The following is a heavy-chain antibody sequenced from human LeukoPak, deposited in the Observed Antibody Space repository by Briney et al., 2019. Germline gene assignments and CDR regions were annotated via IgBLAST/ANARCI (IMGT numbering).Heavy chain of an antibody. V-gene: IGHV4-59*08. Sequence: SETLSPTCTVSGGSISSYYWSWIRQPPGKGLEWIGYIYYSGSTNYNPSLKSRVTISVDTSKNQFSLKLSSVTAADTAVYYCARRLDWFDPWGQGTLVTVSS. J-gene: IGHJ5*02. CDR1: GGSISSYY. CDR3: ARRLDWFDP. CDR2: IYYSGST.